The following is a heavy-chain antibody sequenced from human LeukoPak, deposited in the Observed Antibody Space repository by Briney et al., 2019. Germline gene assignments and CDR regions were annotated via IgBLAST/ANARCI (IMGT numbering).Heavy chain of an antibody. V-gene: IGHV3-7*03. J-gene: IGHJ4*02. Sequence: PGGSLRLSCAASGFTFRSYRMSWVRQVPGKGLEWVANINQDRREKYYVDSVRGRFTISRDNAKNSLFLEMNSLRVEDTAVYYCARDRGYGSGSYYIRVFDYWGQGTLVTVSS. D-gene: IGHD3-10*01. CDR3: ARDRGYGSGSYYIRVFDY. CDR1: GFTFRSYR. CDR2: INQDRREK.